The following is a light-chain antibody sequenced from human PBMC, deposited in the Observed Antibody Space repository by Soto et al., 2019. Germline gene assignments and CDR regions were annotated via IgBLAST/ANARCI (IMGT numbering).Light chain of an antibody. CDR3: LSADSSGTSLGV. Sequence: SYELTQPPSVSVSLGQMARITCSGEALPKKYAYWYQQKPGQFPVLVIYKDSERPSGIPERFSGSSSGTIVTLTISGVQAEDEADYYCLSADSSGTSLGVFGGGTKVTVL. CDR1: ALPKKY. CDR2: KDS. V-gene: IGLV3-16*01. J-gene: IGLJ3*02.